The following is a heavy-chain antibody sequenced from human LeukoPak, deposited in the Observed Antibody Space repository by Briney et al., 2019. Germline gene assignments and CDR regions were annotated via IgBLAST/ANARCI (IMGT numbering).Heavy chain of an antibody. D-gene: IGHD3-22*01. CDR1: GFTFSSYS. CDR2: ISSSSSYI. J-gene: IGHJ5*02. CDR3: AKEGITMTAPLLS. V-gene: IGHV3-21*04. Sequence: GGSLRLSCAASGFTFSSYSMNWVRQAPGKGLEWVSSISSSSSYIYYADSVKGRFTISRDNAKNSLYLQMNSLRAEDTAVYYCAKEGITMTAPLLSWGQGTLVTVSS.